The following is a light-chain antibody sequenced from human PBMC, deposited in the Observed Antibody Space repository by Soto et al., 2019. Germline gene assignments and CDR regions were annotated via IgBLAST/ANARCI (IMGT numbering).Light chain of an antibody. CDR3: ASYTDASRGV. Sequence: QSALTQPASVSGSPGQSITISCSGTSSDVGDSDYVSWYQQYPGKAPQLIIYDVSNRPSGVSPRFSGSTTGNTASLTISGLQAEDDATYYCASYTDASRGVFGGGTKVTVL. CDR2: DVS. J-gene: IGLJ7*01. V-gene: IGLV2-14*03. CDR1: SSDVGDSDY.